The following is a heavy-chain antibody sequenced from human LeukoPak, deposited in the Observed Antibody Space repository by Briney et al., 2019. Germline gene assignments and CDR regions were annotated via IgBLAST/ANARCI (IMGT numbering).Heavy chain of an antibody. D-gene: IGHD6-19*01. Sequence: QSGGSLRLSCAASGFTFSSYAMSWVRQAPGKGLEWVSAISGSGGSTYYADSVKGRFTISRDNSKNTLYLQMNSLRAEDTAVYYCAKSSSGWSARDYWGQGTLVTVSS. CDR1: GFTFSSYA. V-gene: IGHV3-23*01. J-gene: IGHJ4*02. CDR2: ISGSGGST. CDR3: AKSSSGWSARDY.